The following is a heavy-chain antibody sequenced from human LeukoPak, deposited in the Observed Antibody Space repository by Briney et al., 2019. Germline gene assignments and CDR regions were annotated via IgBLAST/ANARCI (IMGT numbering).Heavy chain of an antibody. CDR2: ISWNSGNI. CDR1: GFTFDDYA. J-gene: IGHJ4*02. Sequence: GRSLRLSCAASGFTFDDYAMHWVRQVPGKGLKWVASISWNSGNIDYADSVKGRFTTSRDNAKNSLYLQMNSLRPEDTALYYCAKDMSVLGSYNPFDYWGQGALVTVSS. D-gene: IGHD5-24*01. V-gene: IGHV3-9*01. CDR3: AKDMSVLGSYNPFDY.